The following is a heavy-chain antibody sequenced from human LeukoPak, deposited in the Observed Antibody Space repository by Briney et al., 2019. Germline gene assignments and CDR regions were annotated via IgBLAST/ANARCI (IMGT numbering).Heavy chain of an antibody. D-gene: IGHD1-20*01. CDR1: GLTFRSYA. Sequence: GRSLRLSCAASGLTFRSYAIHWVRQAPGKGLEWVAVIWYDAKTKYYEDSIKGRFTISRDNSKNTLYLQMSSLRAEDTAIYYCARDITGSDSYYGLDAWGQGTAVTVSS. V-gene: IGHV3-33*08. CDR3: ARDITGSDSYYGLDA. J-gene: IGHJ6*02. CDR2: IWYDAKTK.